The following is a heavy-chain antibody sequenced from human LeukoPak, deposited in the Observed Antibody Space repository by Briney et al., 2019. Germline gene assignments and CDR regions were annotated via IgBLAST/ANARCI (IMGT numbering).Heavy chain of an antibody. Sequence: SLKVSCKXSGGTFSSYAISWVRQAPGQGLEWMGGIIPIFGTANYPQKFEGRVTITADESTSTAYKELSSLRSEDTAVYYCARIMYYYDSSGYHGEYYFDYWGQGTLVTVSS. CDR2: IIPIFGTA. D-gene: IGHD3-22*01. V-gene: IGHV1-69*01. J-gene: IGHJ4*02. CDR1: GGTFSSYA. CDR3: ARIMYYYDSSGYHGEYYFDY.